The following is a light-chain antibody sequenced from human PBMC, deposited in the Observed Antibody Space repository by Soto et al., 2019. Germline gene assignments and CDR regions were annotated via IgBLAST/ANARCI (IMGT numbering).Light chain of an antibody. V-gene: IGKV1-33*01. J-gene: IGKJ4*01. CDR1: QTISSW. Sequence: DIQMTQSPSTLSGSVGDRVTITCRASQTISSWLAWYQQKPGKAPNLLIYDASNLETGVPSRFSGSGSGTHFTFTISSLQPEDTATYYCQQYDNVPLTFGGGTKVDIK. CDR3: QQYDNVPLT. CDR2: DAS.